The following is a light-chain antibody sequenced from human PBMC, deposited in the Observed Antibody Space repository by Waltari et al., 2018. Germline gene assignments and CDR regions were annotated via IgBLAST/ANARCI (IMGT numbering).Light chain of an antibody. J-gene: IGKJ2*01. CDR3: QHYNRWPYA. CDR2: GAS. Sequence: ELEMTQSPATLSVSPGDRVILSCRASQSVSRNLGWYQQKPGQPPKLLIYGASVRATGIPARFSGSGSGTEFTLTISSLQSEDFAVYYCQHYNRWPYAFGQGTKLEIK. CDR1: QSVSRN. V-gene: IGKV3D-15*01.